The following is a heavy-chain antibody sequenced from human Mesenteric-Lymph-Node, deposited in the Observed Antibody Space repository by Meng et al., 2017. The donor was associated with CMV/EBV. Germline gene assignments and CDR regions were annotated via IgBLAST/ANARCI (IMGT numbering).Heavy chain of an antibody. V-gene: IGHV4-34*01. Sequence: GSLRLSCAVYGGSFSGYYWSWIRQPPGKGLEWIGEINHSGSTNYNPSLKSRVTISVDTSKNQFSLKLSSVTAADTAVYYCARGSLRLLWFGELLTGDWFDPWGQGTLVTVSS. CDR3: ARGSLRLLWFGELLTGDWFDP. J-gene: IGHJ5*02. CDR2: INHSGST. D-gene: IGHD3-10*01. CDR1: GGSFSGYY.